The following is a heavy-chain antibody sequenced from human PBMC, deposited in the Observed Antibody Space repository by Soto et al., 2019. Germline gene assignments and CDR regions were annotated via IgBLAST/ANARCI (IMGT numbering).Heavy chain of an antibody. D-gene: IGHD6-19*01. Sequence: QVHLVQSGAEVKKPGASVRVSCKASGYSVTDYAIHWVRQAPGQTFEWMGWVNPANGHTKYSEKYQGRVTISWDTSATTANMELASLTSEDTAVYYCARDSEWLVLGAENFQLWGQGTLVTVSS. CDR3: ARDSEWLVLGAENFQL. CDR1: GYSVTDYA. V-gene: IGHV1-3*01. J-gene: IGHJ1*01. CDR2: VNPANGHT.